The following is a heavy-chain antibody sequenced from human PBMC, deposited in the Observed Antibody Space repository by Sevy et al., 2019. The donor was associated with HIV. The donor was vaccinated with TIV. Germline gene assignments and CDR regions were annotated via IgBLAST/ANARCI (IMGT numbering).Heavy chain of an antibody. CDR2: IGGSGGST. D-gene: IGHD3-10*01. CDR3: AKGSPMVRGVIIEYFQH. V-gene: IGHV3-23*01. CDR1: GFTFSSYA. J-gene: IGHJ1*01. Sequence: GGYLRLSCVTSGFTFSSYAMSWVRQTPGKGLEWVSAIGGSGGSTYYADSVKGRFTISRYNSKNTLYLQMNSLRAEDTAIYYCAKGSPMVRGVIIEYFQHWGQGTLVTVSS.